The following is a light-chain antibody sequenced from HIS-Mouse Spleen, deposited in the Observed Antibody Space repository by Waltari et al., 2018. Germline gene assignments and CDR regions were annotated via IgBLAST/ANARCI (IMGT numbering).Light chain of an antibody. V-gene: IGLV2-11*01. CDR3: CSYAGSYPVV. CDR1: SSDVGGYNY. J-gene: IGLJ2*01. Sequence: QSALTQPRPVSGSPGQSVTISFTGTSSDVGGYNYVSWYQHPPGKAPKLMIYDVSKRPSGVPDRFSGSKSGNTASLTISGLQAEDEADYYCCSYAGSYPVVFGGGTKLTVL. CDR2: DVS.